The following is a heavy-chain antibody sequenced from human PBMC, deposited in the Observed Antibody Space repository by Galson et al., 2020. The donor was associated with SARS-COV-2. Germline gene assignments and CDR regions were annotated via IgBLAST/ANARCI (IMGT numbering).Heavy chain of an antibody. CDR1: GYPFTSYG. D-gene: IGHD6-13*01. J-gene: IGHJ6*02. CDR3: ARVLDIAAAGELNYYFYGLDV. Sequence: ASVKVSCKASGYPFTSYGISWVRQAPGQGLEWMGWISPYNVNTKSVQKFQGRVTMTTDTSTTTAYMELRSLRSDDTAVYYCARVLDIAAAGELNYYFYGLDVWGQGTTVTVSS. CDR2: ISPYNVNT. V-gene: IGHV1-18*01.